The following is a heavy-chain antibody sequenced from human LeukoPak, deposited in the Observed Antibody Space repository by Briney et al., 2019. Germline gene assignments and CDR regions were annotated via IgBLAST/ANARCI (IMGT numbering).Heavy chain of an antibody. V-gene: IGHV3-23*01. J-gene: IGHJ4*02. D-gene: IGHD4-23*01. CDR1: GFTFSSYA. CDR2: ISGSGGST. Sequence: PGGSLRLSCAASGFTFSSYAMSWVRQAPGKGLEWVSAISGSGGSTYYADSVKGRFTISRDNSKNTLYLQMNSLRAEDTAVYYCARDQPRVVTPNYSFDYWGQGTLVTVSS. CDR3: ARDQPRVVTPNYSFDY.